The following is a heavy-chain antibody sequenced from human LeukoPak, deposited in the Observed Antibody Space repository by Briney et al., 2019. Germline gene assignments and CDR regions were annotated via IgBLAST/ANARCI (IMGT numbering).Heavy chain of an antibody. J-gene: IGHJ3*01. CDR3: EKDKWWCGESNAFEV. Sequence: GWSLRLSCPASGFTFSSYGMHWVRQAPGKGLEWVSFIRYDGSNKYYGDSANGRFTISSDNSKNTLYLQMNSLRAEDTAVYYCEKDKWWCGESNAFEVWGQGTVVTVSS. D-gene: IGHD3-10*01. CDR1: GFTFSSYG. CDR2: IRYDGSNK. V-gene: IGHV3-30*02.